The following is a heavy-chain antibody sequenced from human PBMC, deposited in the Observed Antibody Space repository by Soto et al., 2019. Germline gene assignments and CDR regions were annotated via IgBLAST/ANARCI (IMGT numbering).Heavy chain of an antibody. J-gene: IGHJ6*02. CDR2: IWYDGSNK. Sequence: GESLKISCAASGFTFSSYGMHWVRQAPGKGLEWVAVIWYDGSNKYYADSVKGRFTISRDNSKNTLYLQMNSLRAEDTAVYYCARGGVVYSGSYYYYYGMDVWGQGTTVTVSS. D-gene: IGHD1-26*01. V-gene: IGHV3-33*01. CDR1: GFTFSSYG. CDR3: ARGGVVYSGSYYYYYGMDV.